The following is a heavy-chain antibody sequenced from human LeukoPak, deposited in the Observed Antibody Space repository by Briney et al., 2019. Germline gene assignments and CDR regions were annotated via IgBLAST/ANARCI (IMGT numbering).Heavy chain of an antibody. J-gene: IGHJ5*02. Sequence: ASVKVSCKASGYTFTSYGISWVRQAPGQGLEWMGWISAYNGNTNYARKLQGRVTMTTDTSTSTAYMELRSLRSDDTAVYYCARTALSSWYFSARFDPWGQGTLVTVSS. V-gene: IGHV1-18*01. D-gene: IGHD6-13*01. CDR2: ISAYNGNT. CDR3: ARTALSSWYFSARFDP. CDR1: GYTFTSYG.